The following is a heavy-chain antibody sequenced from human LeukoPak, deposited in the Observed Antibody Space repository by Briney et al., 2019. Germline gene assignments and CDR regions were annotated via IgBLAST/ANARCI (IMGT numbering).Heavy chain of an antibody. D-gene: IGHD5-12*01. V-gene: IGHV1-8*01. CDR2: MNPNSGNT. CDR3: ARGPVGGYDSVDY. CDR1: GYTFTSYD. Sequence: ASVKVSCMASGYTFTSYDINWVRQATGQGLEWMGWMNPNSGNTGYEQKFHGRITMTRNTSISTAYMELSSLRSEDTAVYYCARGPVGGYDSVDYWGQGTLVTVSS. J-gene: IGHJ4*02.